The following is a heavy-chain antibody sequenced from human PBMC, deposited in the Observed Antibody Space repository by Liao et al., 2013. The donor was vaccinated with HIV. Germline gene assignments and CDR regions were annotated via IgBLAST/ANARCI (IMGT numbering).Heavy chain of an antibody. J-gene: IGHJ4*02. V-gene: IGHV4-4*07. CDR2: IYSSGSA. D-gene: IGHD3-22*01. CDR1: GASIYSHY. CDR3: ARSYYDSSGYYYEDN. Sequence: QVQLQESGPGLVKPSETLSLTCNVSGASIYSHYWNWIRQPAGKGLEWIGRIYSSGSANYNPSLKSRVTMSVDKSKNQFSLKLSSVTAADTAVYYCARSYYDSSGYYYEDNWGQGTLITVSS.